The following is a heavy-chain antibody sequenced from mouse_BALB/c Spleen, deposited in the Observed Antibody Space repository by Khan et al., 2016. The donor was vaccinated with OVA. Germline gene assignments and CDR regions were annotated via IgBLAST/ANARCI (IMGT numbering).Heavy chain of an antibody. CDR2: MWGDGST. V-gene: IGHV2-6-1*01. CDR1: GFSLANYG. D-gene: IGHD2-10*01. J-gene: IGHJ4*01. Sequence: QVQLQQSGPGLVAPSQSLSITCTISGFSLANYGVHWVRQPPGKGLEWLVLMWGDGSTSYNSVLKSRLTVSTDNSRSQVFLKMNSLQTDDTAMYFCARQPYYHYNGMDYWGQGNSVTVSS. CDR3: ARQPYYHYNGMDY.